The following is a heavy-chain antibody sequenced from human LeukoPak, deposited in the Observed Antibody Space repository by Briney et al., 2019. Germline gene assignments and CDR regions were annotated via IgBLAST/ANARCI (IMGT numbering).Heavy chain of an antibody. D-gene: IGHD3-3*01. CDR1: GYTFTSYY. CDR3: ARRRGDFWSDYYAFDY. J-gene: IGHJ4*02. V-gene: IGHV1-46*01. CDR2: INPSGGST. Sequence: ASVKVSCKASGYTFTSYYMHWVRQAPGQGLEWMGVINPSGGSTSYAQKFQGRVTMTRDTSTSTVYMELSSLRSEDTAVYYCARRRGDFWSDYYAFDYWGQGTLVTISS.